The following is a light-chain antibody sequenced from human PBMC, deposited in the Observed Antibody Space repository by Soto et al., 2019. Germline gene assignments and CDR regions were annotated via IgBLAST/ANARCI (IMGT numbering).Light chain of an antibody. Sequence: QSVLTQPASVSGSPGQSITISCTGTSSDVGGYNYVSWYQQHPGKAPELMIYEVSNRPSGVSNRFSGSKSGNTASLTISGLQAEDEADYYCSSYTSSSPYVFGTGTKVTVL. CDR1: SSDVGGYNY. CDR3: SSYTSSSPYV. V-gene: IGLV2-14*01. J-gene: IGLJ1*01. CDR2: EVS.